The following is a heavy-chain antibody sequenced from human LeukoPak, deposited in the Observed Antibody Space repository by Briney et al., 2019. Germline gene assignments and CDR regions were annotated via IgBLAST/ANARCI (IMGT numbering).Heavy chain of an antibody. CDR2: ISGSGGST. V-gene: IGHV3-23*01. CDR3: AKPLQRYPTYYFDY. D-gene: IGHD5-18*01. J-gene: IGHJ4*02. Sequence: GGSLRLSCAASGFTFSSYAMSWVRQAPGKGLEWVSAISGSGGSTYYADSVKGRFTISRDNSKNTLYLQTNSLRAEDTAVYYCAKPLQRYPTYYFDYWGQGTLVTVSS. CDR1: GFTFSSYA.